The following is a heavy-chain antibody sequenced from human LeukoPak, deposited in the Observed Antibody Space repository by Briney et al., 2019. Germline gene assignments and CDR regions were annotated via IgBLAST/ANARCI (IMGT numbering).Heavy chain of an antibody. J-gene: IGHJ2*01. CDR2: IYYSGST. D-gene: IGHD2-2*01. Sequence: SETLSLTCTVSGGSISSGDHYWSWIRQPPGKGLEWIGYIYYSGSTYYNPSLKSRVTISVDTSKNQFSLKLSSVTAADTAVYYCARLYCSSTSCYRYFDLWGRGTLVTVSS. CDR1: GGSISSGDHY. V-gene: IGHV4-30-4*08. CDR3: ARLYCSSTSCYRYFDL.